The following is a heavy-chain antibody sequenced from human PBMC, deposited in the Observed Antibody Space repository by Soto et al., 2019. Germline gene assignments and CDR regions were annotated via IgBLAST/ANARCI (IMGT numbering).Heavy chain of an antibody. J-gene: IGHJ4*02. CDR3: ARAYYYDSSGYYWDH. CDR1: GGSISSYY. D-gene: IGHD3-22*01. CDR2: IYYSGST. V-gene: IGHV4-59*01. Sequence: SETLSLTCTVSGGSISSYYWSWIQQPPGKGLEWIGYIYYSGSTNYNPSLKSRVTISVDTSKNQFSLKLSFVTAADTAVYYCARAYYYDSSGYYWDHWGQGTLVTVSS.